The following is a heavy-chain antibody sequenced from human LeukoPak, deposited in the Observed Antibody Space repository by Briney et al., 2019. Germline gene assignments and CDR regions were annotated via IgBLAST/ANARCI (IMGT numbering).Heavy chain of an antibody. V-gene: IGHV3-74*01. Sequence: GALRLSCAASGFTFSNYWMHWVRQAPGKGLVWVSRINSDGRSTSYAASVKGRFTISRDNAKNTLYLQMNSLRAEDTAVYYCARETYSTSSGADYYYMDVWGKGTTVTVSS. CDR2: INSDGRST. J-gene: IGHJ6*03. CDR1: GFTFSNYW. CDR3: ARETYSTSSGADYYYMDV. D-gene: IGHD6-6*01.